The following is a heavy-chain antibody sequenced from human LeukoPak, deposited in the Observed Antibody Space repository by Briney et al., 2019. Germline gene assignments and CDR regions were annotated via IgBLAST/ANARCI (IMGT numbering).Heavy chain of an antibody. CDR1: GFTFSSYA. CDR3: AKDHSYGYHFDY. D-gene: IGHD5-18*01. CDR2: ISGSGGST. V-gene: IGHV3-23*01. J-gene: IGHJ4*02. Sequence: GGSLRLSCAASGFTFSSYAMSWVRQAPGKGLEWVSAISGSGGSTYYADSVKGRYTVSRDNSKNTLYLQMNSLRAEDTAVYYCAKDHSYGYHFDYWGQGALVTVSS.